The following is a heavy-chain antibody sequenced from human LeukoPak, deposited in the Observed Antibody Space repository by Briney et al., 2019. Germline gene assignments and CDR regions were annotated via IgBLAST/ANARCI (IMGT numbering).Heavy chain of an antibody. V-gene: IGHV4-38-2*02. J-gene: IGHJ4*02. CDR1: GYSISSGYY. D-gene: IGHD3-10*01. CDR2: IYHSGST. Sequence: PSETLSLTCTVSGYSISSGYYWGWIRQPPGKGLEWIARIYHSGSTDYNSSLKSRVTTSVDTSKNQFSLNLSSVTAADTAVYYCARGLWFGDENPPYFDYWGQGILVTVSS. CDR3: ARGLWFGDENPPYFDY.